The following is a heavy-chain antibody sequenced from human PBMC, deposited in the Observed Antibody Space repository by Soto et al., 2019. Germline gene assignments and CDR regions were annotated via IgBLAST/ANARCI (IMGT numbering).Heavy chain of an antibody. J-gene: IGHJ4*02. CDR3: AKDASRTSGWYYFDY. CDR1: GFTFSILA. Sequence: EVQLLESGGGLVQPGGSLRLSCAASGFTFSILAMGWVRQAPGKGLEWVSVIDYTGGTTYYTDSVKGRFIISRDNSKKMLYRQMNSLRAEDTAVYYCAKDASRTSGWYYFDYWGQGALVTVSS. V-gene: IGHV3-23*01. D-gene: IGHD6-19*01. CDR2: IDYTGGTT.